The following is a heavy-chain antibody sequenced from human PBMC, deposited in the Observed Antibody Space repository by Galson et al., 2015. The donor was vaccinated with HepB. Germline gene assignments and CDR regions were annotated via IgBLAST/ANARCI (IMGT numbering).Heavy chain of an antibody. V-gene: IGHV3-23*01. CDR2: ISGSGSST. J-gene: IGHJ4*02. Sequence: SLRLSCAASGFTFSSYAMSWVRQAPGKGLEWVSGISGSGSSTYYADSVKGRFTISRDNSKNTLYLQMNSLRAEDTAVYYCAKDRYCSGGGCYSDYWGQGTLVTV. CDR3: AKDRYCSGGGCYSDY. CDR1: GFTFSSYA. D-gene: IGHD2-15*01.